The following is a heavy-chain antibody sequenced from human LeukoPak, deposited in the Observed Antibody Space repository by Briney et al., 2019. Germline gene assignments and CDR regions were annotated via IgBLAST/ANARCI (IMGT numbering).Heavy chain of an antibody. Sequence: SETLSLTCAVYGGSFSGYYWSWIRQPPGKGLEWIGEINHSGSTNYNPSLKSRVTISVDTSKNQFSLKLSSVTAADTAVYYRARAYCSSTSCAPDYWGQGTLVTVSS. V-gene: IGHV4-34*01. D-gene: IGHD2-2*01. CDR2: INHSGST. J-gene: IGHJ4*02. CDR1: GGSFSGYY. CDR3: ARAYCSSTSCAPDY.